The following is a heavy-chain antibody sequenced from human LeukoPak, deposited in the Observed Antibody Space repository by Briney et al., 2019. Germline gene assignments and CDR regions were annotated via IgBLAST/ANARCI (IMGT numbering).Heavy chain of an antibody. CDR2: IKRKTDGGTA. D-gene: IGHD3-22*01. J-gene: IGHJ4*02. Sequence: GRSLRLSCEASGFSFSDSGMHWVRQAPGKGLEWVGRIKRKTDGGTADYAAPVKGRFTFSRDDSKNTLYLQMNSLKTEDTAVYYCTTDWYYYDSSGYYPIFWGQGTLVTVSS. CDR1: GFSFSDSG. V-gene: IGHV3-15*01. CDR3: TTDWYYYDSSGYYPIF.